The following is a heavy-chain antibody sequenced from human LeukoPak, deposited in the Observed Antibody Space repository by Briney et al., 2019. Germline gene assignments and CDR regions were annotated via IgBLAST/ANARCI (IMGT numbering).Heavy chain of an antibody. Sequence: SETLSLTCTVSGGSISSYYWSWIRQPPEKGLEWIGYIYYSGSTNYNPSLKSRVTISVDTSKNQFSLKLSSVTAADTAVYYCARVRGTILGAFDIWGQGTMVTVSS. CDR3: ARVRGTILGAFDI. V-gene: IGHV4-59*01. CDR2: IYYSGST. CDR1: GGSISSYY. J-gene: IGHJ3*02. D-gene: IGHD3-9*01.